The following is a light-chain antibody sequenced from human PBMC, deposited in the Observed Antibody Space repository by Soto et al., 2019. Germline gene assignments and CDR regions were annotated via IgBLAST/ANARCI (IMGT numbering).Light chain of an antibody. CDR2: EVT. Sequence: QSALTQPASVSGSPGQSITISCIGTTMNVGSYNLVSWYQHHPGKAPKLIIYEVTRRPSGISNRFSGSKSGNTASLTISGLQAEDEADYYCCSYAGSNTYVFGTGTKVTVL. CDR1: TMNVGSYNL. J-gene: IGLJ1*01. CDR3: CSYAGSNTYV. V-gene: IGLV2-23*02.